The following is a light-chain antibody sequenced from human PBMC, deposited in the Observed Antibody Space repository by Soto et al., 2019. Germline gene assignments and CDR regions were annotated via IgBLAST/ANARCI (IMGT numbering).Light chain of an antibody. CDR2: DVS. V-gene: IGLV2-11*01. CDR3: CSHAGTYEV. J-gene: IGLJ2*01. CDR1: SSDVGGYNY. Sequence: QSALTQPRSVSGSPGQSVTISCTGTSSDVGGYNYVSWYQQHPGKAPKLMIYDVSKRPSGVPDRFSGSKSGNTASLTISGLQAEDEAEYYCCSHAGTYEVFGGGTKLTVL.